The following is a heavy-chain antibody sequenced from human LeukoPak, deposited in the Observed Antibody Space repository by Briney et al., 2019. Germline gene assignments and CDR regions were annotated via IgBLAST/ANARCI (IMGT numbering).Heavy chain of an antibody. V-gene: IGHV4-34*01. CDR3: ARRYGSSGYFYYFDY. CDR1: GGSFSGYY. Sequence: SETLSLTCAVYGGSFSGYYWSWIRQTPGKGLEWIGEINHSGRTNYNPSLKSRVTISVDTSKNQFSLKLSSVTAADTAVYYCARRYGSSGYFYYFDYWGQGTLVTVSS. CDR2: INHSGRT. J-gene: IGHJ4*02. D-gene: IGHD3-22*01.